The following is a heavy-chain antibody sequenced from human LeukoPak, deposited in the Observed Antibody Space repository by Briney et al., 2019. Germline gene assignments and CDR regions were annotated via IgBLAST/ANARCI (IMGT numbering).Heavy chain of an antibody. J-gene: IGHJ4*02. V-gene: IGHV1-46*01. CDR1: GYIFTSYY. Sequence: ASVKVSCKASGYIFTSYYIYWVRQAPGQGLEWMGIINPSGGGTSYAQKFQGRVTMTRDTSTSTVYMELSSLKSEDTAVYYCARARPDFDYWGQGTLVTVSS. CDR2: INPSGGGT. CDR3: ARARPDFDY.